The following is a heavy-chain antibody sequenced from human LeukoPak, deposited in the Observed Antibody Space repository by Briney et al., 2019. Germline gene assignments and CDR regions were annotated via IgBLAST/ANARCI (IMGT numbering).Heavy chain of an antibody. Sequence: AGTLRLSSAASTFTFSSYAMTWDRQGPGQGLEWVSTISGSGVSTYYADYVKGRCTISRDNSKNTLSLQMNSLRAEDTAVYYCAKDTSYYYMDVWGKGTTVTVSS. J-gene: IGHJ6*03. CDR3: AKDTSYYYMDV. CDR2: ISGSGVST. V-gene: IGHV3-23*01. CDR1: TFTFSSYA. D-gene: IGHD3-16*01.